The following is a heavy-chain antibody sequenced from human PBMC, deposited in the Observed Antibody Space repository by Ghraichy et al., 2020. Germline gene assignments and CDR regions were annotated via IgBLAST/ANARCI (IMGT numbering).Heavy chain of an antibody. D-gene: IGHD6-19*01. J-gene: IGHJ5*02. V-gene: IGHV6-1*01. CDR1: GDTVSSYSAA. CDR2: TYYRSKWYY. Sequence: SQTLSLTCVISGDTVSSYSAAWNWIRQSPSGDLEWLGRTYYRSKWYYDYAISVKSRITISPDTSKNQFSLRLNSVTPEDTAVYYCTRGFSRSGPDLNYFDPWAREPWSPSPQ. CDR3: TRGFSRSGPDLNYFDP.